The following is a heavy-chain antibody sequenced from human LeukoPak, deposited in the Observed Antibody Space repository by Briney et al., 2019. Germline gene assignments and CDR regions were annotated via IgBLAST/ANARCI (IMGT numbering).Heavy chain of an antibody. CDR2: ICYSGST. CDR3: AGQWQQLVPSFDP. CDR1: GGSISSYY. V-gene: IGHV4-59*08. D-gene: IGHD6-13*01. Sequence: PSETLSLTCTVSGGSISSYYWSWIRQPPGKGLEWIGYICYSGSTNYNPSLKSRVTISVDTSKNQFSLKLNSVTAADTAVYYCAGQWQQLVPSFDPWGQGTLVTVSS. J-gene: IGHJ5*02.